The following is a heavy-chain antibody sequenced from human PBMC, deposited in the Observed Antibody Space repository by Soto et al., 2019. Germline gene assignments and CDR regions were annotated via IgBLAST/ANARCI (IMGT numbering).Heavy chain of an antibody. CDR1: ASSISSPY. Sequence: SERLPLTCSVSASSISSPYCNCCRQPAGKGLEWIGRIYTSGSTNYNPSLKSRVTMSVDTSKNLFSLKLSSVTAADTAMYYCARDHSSSSMDYWGQATLVTVSS. D-gene: IGHD6-6*01. CDR3: ARDHSSSSMDY. V-gene: IGHV4-4*07. CDR2: IYTSGST. J-gene: IGHJ4*02.